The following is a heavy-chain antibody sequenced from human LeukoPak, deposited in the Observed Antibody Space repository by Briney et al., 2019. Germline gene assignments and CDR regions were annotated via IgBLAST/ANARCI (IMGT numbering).Heavy chain of an antibody. CDR3: ARSSFGSGSYYFDY. J-gene: IGHJ4*02. CDR1: GFTFSSYD. V-gene: IGHV3-13*04. D-gene: IGHD1-26*01. CDR2: IGTAGDT. Sequence: PGGSLRLSCAASGFTFSSYDMHWVRQATGKGLEWVSAIGTAGDTYYPGSVKGRFTISRENAKSSLYLQMNSLRAGDTAVYYCARSSFGSGSYYFDYWGQGTLVTVSS.